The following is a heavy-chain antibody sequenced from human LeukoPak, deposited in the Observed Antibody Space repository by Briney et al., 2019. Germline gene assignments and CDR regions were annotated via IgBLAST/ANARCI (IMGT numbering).Heavy chain of an antibody. CDR2: ISGSGGST. J-gene: IGHJ5*02. D-gene: IGHD1-7*01. CDR1: GFTFSSYA. Sequence: GASLRLSCAASGFTFSSYAMSWVRQAPGKGLEWVSAISGSGGSTYYADSVKGRFTISRDNSKNTLYLQMNSLRAEDTAVYYCAKIPPQPNWNYGWSWFDPWGQGTLVTVSS. CDR3: AKIPPQPNWNYGWSWFDP. V-gene: IGHV3-23*01.